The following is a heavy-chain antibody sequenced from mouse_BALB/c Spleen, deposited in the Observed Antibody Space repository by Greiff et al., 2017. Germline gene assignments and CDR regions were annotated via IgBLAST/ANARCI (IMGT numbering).Heavy chain of an antibody. Sequence: EVQGVESGGDLVKPGGSLKLSCAASGFTFSSYGMSWVRQTPDKRLEWVATISSGGSYTYYPDSVKGRFTISRDNAKNTLYLQMSSLKSEDTAMYYCASFYGNYDYAMDYWGQGTSVTVSS. J-gene: IGHJ4*01. D-gene: IGHD2-1*01. V-gene: IGHV5-6*01. CDR3: ASFYGNYDYAMDY. CDR2: ISSGGSYT. CDR1: GFTFSSYG.